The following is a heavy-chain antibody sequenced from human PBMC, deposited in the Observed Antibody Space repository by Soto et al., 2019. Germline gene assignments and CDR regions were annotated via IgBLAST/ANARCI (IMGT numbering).Heavy chain of an antibody. CDR1: GFTFSSYA. CDR2: ISGSGGST. V-gene: IGHV3-23*01. D-gene: IGHD6-19*01. CDR3: AKDTPPAGYSSGYDAFDI. J-gene: IGHJ3*02. Sequence: EVQLLESGGGLVQPGGSLRLSCAASGFTFSSYAMSWVRQAPGKGLEWVSAISGSGGSTYYADSVKGRFTISRDNSKNTLDLQMNSLRAEDTAVYYCAKDTPPAGYSSGYDAFDIWGQGTMVTVSS.